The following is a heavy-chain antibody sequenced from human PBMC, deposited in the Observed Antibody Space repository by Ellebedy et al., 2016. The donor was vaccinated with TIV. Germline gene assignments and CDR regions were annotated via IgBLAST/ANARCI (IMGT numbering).Heavy chain of an antibody. Sequence: PGGSLRLSCAASGFTFSDNAMGRVRQAPGKGLEWVAGICFGGESTYYPDSVKGRFTISRDNSKNTVYLQMSSLRVEDTAVFYCVKGHIYLSSFDQWGQGTLVTVSS. V-gene: IGHV3-23*01. D-gene: IGHD5/OR15-5a*01. CDR2: ICFGGEST. J-gene: IGHJ4*02. CDR1: GFTFSDNA. CDR3: VKGHIYLSSFDQ.